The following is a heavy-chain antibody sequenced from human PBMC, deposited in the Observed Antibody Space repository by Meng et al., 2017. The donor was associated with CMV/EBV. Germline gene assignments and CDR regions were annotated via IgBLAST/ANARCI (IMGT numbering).Heavy chain of an antibody. CDR3: ARGLRNYFDSSGPAYYFDY. Sequence: SETLSLTCTVSGGSISSYYWSWIRQPPGKGLEWIGYTYYSGSTNYNPSLKSRVTISVDTSKNQFSLKLSSVTAADTAVYYCARGLRNYFDSSGPAYYFDYWGQGTLVTVSS. V-gene: IGHV4-59*01. D-gene: IGHD3-22*01. J-gene: IGHJ4*02. CDR2: TYYSGST. CDR1: GGSISSYY.